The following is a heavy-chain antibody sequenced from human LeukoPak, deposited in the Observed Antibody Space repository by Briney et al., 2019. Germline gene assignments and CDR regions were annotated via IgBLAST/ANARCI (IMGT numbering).Heavy chain of an antibody. CDR1: GFTFSSYW. J-gene: IGHJ4*02. CDR2: IKQDGSEK. V-gene: IGHV3-7*03. Sequence: GGSLRLSCAASGFTFSSYWMSWVLQAPGKGLEWVANIKQDGSEKYYVDSVKGRFTISRDNAKNSMYLQMNSLRAEDTAVYYCARDEGIQLWNPYYDYWGQGTLITVSS. CDR3: ARDEGIQLWNPYYDY. D-gene: IGHD5-18*01.